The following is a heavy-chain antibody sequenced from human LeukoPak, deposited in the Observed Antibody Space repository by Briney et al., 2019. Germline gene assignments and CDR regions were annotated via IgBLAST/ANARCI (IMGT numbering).Heavy chain of an antibody. CDR1: GGSISSYY. J-gene: IGHJ2*01. CDR2: IYYSGST. D-gene: IGHD6-6*01. CDR3: ARFSSSAWYFDL. V-gene: IGHV4-59*12. Sequence: PSETLSLTCTVSGGSISSYYWSWIRQPPGKGLEWIGYIYYSGSTNYNPSLKSRVTMSVDTSKNHFSLKLNYVTAADTAVYYCARFSSSAWYFDLWGRGTLVTVSS.